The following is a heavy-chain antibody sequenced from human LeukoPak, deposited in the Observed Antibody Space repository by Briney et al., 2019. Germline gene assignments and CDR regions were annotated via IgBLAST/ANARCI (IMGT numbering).Heavy chain of an antibody. CDR2: INPSGGST. V-gene: IGHV1-46*01. J-gene: IGHJ4*02. CDR1: GHTFTSYY. Sequence: GASVTVSCTASGHTFTSYYMHWVRQAPGQGLEWMGIINPSGGSTSYAQKFQGRVTMTRDTSTSTVYMELSSLRSEDTAVYYCASTVEMATSVFDYWGQGTLVTVSS. D-gene: IGHD5-24*01. CDR3: ASTVEMATSVFDY.